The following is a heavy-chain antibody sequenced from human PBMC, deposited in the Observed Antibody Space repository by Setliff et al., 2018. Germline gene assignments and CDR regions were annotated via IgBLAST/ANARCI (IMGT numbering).Heavy chain of an antibody. Sequence: GASVKVSCKASGGMSGTYSISWVRQAPGQGLTWMGTINPGGGSASNADEFQGRITMTRNTSTSTIYMEMTRLTSEDTAMYYCARAGDAAAGRKGVFEYWGQGSLVTVSS. CDR1: GGMSGTYS. CDR2: INPGGGSA. V-gene: IGHV1-46*01. D-gene: IGHD6-13*01. J-gene: IGHJ4*02. CDR3: ARAGDAAAGRKGVFEY.